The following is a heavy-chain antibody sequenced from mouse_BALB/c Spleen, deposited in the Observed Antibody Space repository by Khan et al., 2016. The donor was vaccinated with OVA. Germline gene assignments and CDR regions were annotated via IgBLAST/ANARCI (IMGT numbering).Heavy chain of an antibody. Sequence: EVQLQESGPGLVKPSQSLSLTCTVTGYSITSEYAWNWIRQFPGNKLEWMGYINYSGNTRFTPSLKSRTSITRDTSKNQFFLQLNSVTTEDTATYYCGRKDYYDYDPFPYWGQGTLVTVSA. CDR3: GRKDYYDYDPFPY. CDR1: GYSITSEYA. D-gene: IGHD2-4*01. J-gene: IGHJ3*01. V-gene: IGHV3-2*02. CDR2: INYSGNT.